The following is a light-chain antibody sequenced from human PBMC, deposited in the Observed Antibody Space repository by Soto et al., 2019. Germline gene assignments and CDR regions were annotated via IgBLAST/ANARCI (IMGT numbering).Light chain of an antibody. CDR2: KAS. CDR1: QSISSW. V-gene: IGKV1-5*03. CDR3: QQYNSYSPIT. J-gene: IGKJ5*01. Sequence: DIQMTQSPSTLSASVGYIVTISCRSSQSISSWLAWYQQKPGKAPKLLIYKASSLESGVPSRFSGSGSGTEFTLTISSLQPDDFATYYCQQYNSYSPITFGQGTRLEIK.